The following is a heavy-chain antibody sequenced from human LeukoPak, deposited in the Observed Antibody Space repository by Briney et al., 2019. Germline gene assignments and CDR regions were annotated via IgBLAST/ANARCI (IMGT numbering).Heavy chain of an antibody. CDR2: IYYSGST. CDR1: GGSISSGDYY. D-gene: IGHD3-10*01. J-gene: IGHJ5*02. Sequence: PSQTLSLTCTVSGGSISSGDYYWSWIRQPPGKGLEWIGYIYYSGSTYYNPSLKSRVTISVDTSKNQFSLKLSSVTAADTAVYYCAREGDYYGSGLESWFDPWGQGTLVTVSS. CDR3: AREGDYYGSGLESWFDP. V-gene: IGHV4-30-4*01.